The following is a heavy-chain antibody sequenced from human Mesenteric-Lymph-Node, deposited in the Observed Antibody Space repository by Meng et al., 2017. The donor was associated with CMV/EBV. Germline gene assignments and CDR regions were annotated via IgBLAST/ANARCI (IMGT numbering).Heavy chain of an antibody. CDR3: AREPPTVTTNRNTLYYYGMDV. J-gene: IGHJ6*02. CDR1: GYTFTDHY. Sequence: ASVKVSCKASGYTFTDHYLHWVRQAPGQGLEWMGWFNPDSGGTNFAQRFQGRVTMARDTSITTAHMELTSLRSDDTAVYYCAREPPTVTTNRNTLYYYGMDVWGQGTTVTVSS. V-gene: IGHV1-2*02. D-gene: IGHD4-11*01. CDR2: FNPDSGGT.